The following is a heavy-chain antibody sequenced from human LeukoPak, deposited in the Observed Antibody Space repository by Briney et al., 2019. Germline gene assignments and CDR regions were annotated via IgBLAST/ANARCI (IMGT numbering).Heavy chain of an antibody. V-gene: IGHV3-7*01. CDR2: IKQDGSEK. CDR3: ARGCTNGVCPLFDY. D-gene: IGHD2-8*01. J-gene: IGHJ4*02. Sequence: PGGSLRLSCAASGFTFSSYWMSWVRQAPGKGLEWVANIKQDGSEKYYVDSVKGRFTISRDNAKNSLYLQMNSLRAEHTAVYYCARGCTNGVCPLFDYWGQGTLVTVSS. CDR1: GFTFSSYW.